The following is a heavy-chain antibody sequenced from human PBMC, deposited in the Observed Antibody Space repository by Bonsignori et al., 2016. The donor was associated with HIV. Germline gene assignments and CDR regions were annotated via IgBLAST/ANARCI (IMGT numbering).Heavy chain of an antibody. D-gene: IGHD3-10*01. CDR1: GYTFTGYY. J-gene: IGHJ3*01. CDR2: ISPNSGVT. Sequence: ASVKVSCKASGYTFTGYYVHWVRQAPGQGLEWMGWISPNSGVTNYARKFQGRVTMTRDTSINTAYMELSSLRSDDTAVYYCARDSQVYGSHFSSAFDVWGQGTMVTVSS. CDR3: ARDSQVYGSHFSSAFDV. V-gene: IGHV1-2*02.